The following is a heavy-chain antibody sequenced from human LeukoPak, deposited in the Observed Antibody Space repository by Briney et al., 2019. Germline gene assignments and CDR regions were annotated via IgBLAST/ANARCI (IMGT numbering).Heavy chain of an antibody. CDR2: IYYSGST. D-gene: IGHD1-14*01. V-gene: IGHV4-31*03. J-gene: IGHJ4*02. CDR3: ARTSTGGADC. Sequence: SETLSLTCTVSGGSISSGGYYWSWIRQHPGKGLEWIGYIYYSGSTYYNPSLKSRVTISVDTSKNQFSLKLSSVTAADTAVYYWARTSTGGADCWGKGPLVTVSS. CDR1: GGSISSGGYY.